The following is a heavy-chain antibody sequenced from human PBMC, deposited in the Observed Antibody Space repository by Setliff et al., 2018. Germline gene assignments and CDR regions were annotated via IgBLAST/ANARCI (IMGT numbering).Heavy chain of an antibody. Sequence: GESLKISCKASGYSFPSYWIGWVRQVPGKGLEWMGIIYPGDSDTRYSPSFQGQVTISADKSISTAYLQWSSLKASDTAMYYCARQARGYYYDSSGYYRASPGYYYMDVWGKGTTVTVS. CDR3: ARQARGYYYDSSGYYRASPGYYYMDV. D-gene: IGHD3-22*01. J-gene: IGHJ6*03. CDR1: GYSFPSYW. V-gene: IGHV5-51*01. CDR2: IYPGDSDT.